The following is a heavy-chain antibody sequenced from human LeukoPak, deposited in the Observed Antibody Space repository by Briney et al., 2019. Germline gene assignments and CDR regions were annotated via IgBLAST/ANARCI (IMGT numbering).Heavy chain of an antibody. V-gene: IGHV3-30*02. D-gene: IGHD2-2*01. Sequence: GGSLRLSCAASGFTFSSCGVHWVRQAPGKGLEWVTFIQYDGSNKYYADSVKGRFTISRDNSKNTLYLQMNSLRAEDTAVYYCAKDALGYCSSTSCLGVGFDYWGQGTLVTVSS. CDR1: GFTFSSCG. J-gene: IGHJ4*02. CDR2: IQYDGSNK. CDR3: AKDALGYCSSTSCLGVGFDY.